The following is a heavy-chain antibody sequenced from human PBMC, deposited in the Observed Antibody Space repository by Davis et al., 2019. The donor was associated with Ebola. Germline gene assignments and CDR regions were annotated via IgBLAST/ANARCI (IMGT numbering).Heavy chain of an antibody. CDR2: ISAYNGNT. CDR1: GYTFTSYG. D-gene: IGHD2-8*02. Sequence: ASVKVSCKASGYTFTSYGISWVRQAPGQGLERMGWISAYNGNTNYAQKLQGRVTMTTDTSTSTAYMELRSLRSDDTAVYYCARGNVVYAKVLYYYYGMDVWGKGTTVTVSS. J-gene: IGHJ6*04. V-gene: IGHV1-18*01. CDR3: ARGNVVYAKVLYYYYGMDV.